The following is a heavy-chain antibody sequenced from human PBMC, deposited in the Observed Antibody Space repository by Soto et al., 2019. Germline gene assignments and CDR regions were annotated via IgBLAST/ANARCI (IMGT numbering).Heavy chain of an antibody. CDR1: GFTCSSYA. CDR3: AKAYPSETDAFDI. CDR2: ISGSGGST. V-gene: IGHV3-23*01. Sequence: PGGSMRLSCGAAGFTCSSYAMSWVRQAPGKGLEWVSAISGSGGSTYYADSVKGRFTTSRDNCKNTLYLQMNSLRAEDTAVYYCAKAYPSETDAFDIWGQGTMVTVSS. J-gene: IGHJ3*02.